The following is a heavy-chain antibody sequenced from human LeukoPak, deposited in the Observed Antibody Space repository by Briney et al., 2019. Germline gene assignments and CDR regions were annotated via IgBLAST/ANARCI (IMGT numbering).Heavy chain of an antibody. CDR2: IKTKAESYAT. J-gene: IGHJ6*02. CDR1: GFTFSGSA. Sequence: GGSLKLSCAASGFTFSGSAIHWVRQASGKGLEWVARIKTKAESYATAYVASVKGRFTISRDDSKNTAYLQMDSLKTEDTAMYYCTRLSGGNSDSYYYGPDVWGQGTTVTVSS. V-gene: IGHV3-73*01. D-gene: IGHD4-23*01. CDR3: TRLSGGNSDSYYYGPDV.